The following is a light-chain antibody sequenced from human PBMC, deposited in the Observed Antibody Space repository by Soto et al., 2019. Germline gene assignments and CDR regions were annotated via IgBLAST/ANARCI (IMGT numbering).Light chain of an antibody. Sequence: LVLTQSPGTLSLSPGERATLSCRASQSVSSSYLAWYQQKPGQAPRLLIYGASSRATGIPDRFGGSGSGTDFTLTISRLEPEDFAVYYCQQYGSLITFGQGTRLEIK. V-gene: IGKV3-20*01. CDR1: QSVSSSY. J-gene: IGKJ5*01. CDR3: QQYGSLIT. CDR2: GAS.